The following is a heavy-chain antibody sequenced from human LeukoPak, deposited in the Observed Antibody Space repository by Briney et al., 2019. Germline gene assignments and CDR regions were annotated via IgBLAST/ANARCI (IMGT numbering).Heavy chain of an antibody. Sequence: GGSLRLSCAASGFTFSSYSMNGVRQAPGKGLEWVSSISSSSSYIYYADSVKGRFTISRDNAKNSLHLQMNSLRAEDTAVYYCVRDLRVATNHFDYWGQGTLVTVSS. V-gene: IGHV3-21*01. CDR1: GFTFSSYS. D-gene: IGHD5-12*01. CDR3: VRDLRVATNHFDY. CDR2: ISSSSSYI. J-gene: IGHJ4*02.